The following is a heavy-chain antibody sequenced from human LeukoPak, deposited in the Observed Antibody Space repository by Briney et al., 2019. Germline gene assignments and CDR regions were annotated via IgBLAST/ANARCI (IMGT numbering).Heavy chain of an antibody. Sequence: SETLSLTCTVSGGSISRYYWSWIGQAPGRGVEGMGYIYYSGRTKYNPSIMGRGSISVDKCKNQFSLRLSSVAAADTAVYYCARHGGSYFYYWGQGTLVTVSS. D-gene: IGHD1-26*01. J-gene: IGHJ4*02. CDR1: GGSISRYY. CDR3: ARHGGSYFYY. V-gene: IGHV4-59*08. CDR2: IYYSGRT.